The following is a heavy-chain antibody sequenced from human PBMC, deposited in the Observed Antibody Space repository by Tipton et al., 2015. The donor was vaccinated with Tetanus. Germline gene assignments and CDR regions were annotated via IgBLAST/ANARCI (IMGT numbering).Heavy chain of an antibody. D-gene: IGHD3-10*01. CDR1: GGSISGSSYY. CDR3: ARHPPPYYYGSGSYLDY. J-gene: IGHJ4*02. V-gene: IGHV4-39*01. Sequence: TLSLTCSVSGGSISGSSYYWSWIRQPPGKALEWIGSIYYSGSTFYHPSLQSRVTISVDTSKTRFSLRLSSVTAADTAVYFCARHPPPYYYGSGSYLDYWGQGTPVTVSS. CDR2: IYYSGST.